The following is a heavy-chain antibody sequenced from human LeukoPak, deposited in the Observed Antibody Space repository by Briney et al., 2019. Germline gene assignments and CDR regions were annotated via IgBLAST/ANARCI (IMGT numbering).Heavy chain of an antibody. V-gene: IGHV4-59*01. J-gene: IGHJ6*02. CDR2: IYYSGST. CDR3: ARGQGSGVYYYYYYGMDV. CDR1: GGSISSYY. D-gene: IGHD3-10*01. Sequence: KPSETLSLTCTVSGGSISSYYWSWIRQPPGKGLEWIGYIYYSGSTNYNPSLKSRVTISVDTSKNQFSLKLSSVTAADTAVYYCARGQGSGVYYYYYYGMDVWGQGTTVTVSS.